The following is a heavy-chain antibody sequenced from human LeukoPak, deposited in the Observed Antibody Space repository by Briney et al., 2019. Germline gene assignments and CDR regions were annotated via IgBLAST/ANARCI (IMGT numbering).Heavy chain of an antibody. J-gene: IGHJ6*03. Sequence: ASVKVSCKASGYTFTSYGINWVRQAPGQGLEWMGWISTYNGHTNYAQKFQGRVTMTTDTSTSTAYMELRSLRYDDTAVYYCARDPRHRLLWFGEETYYYYMDVWGKGTTVTISS. CDR2: ISTYNGHT. D-gene: IGHD3-10*01. CDR3: ARDPRHRLLWFGEETYYYYMDV. CDR1: GYTFTSYG. V-gene: IGHV1-18*01.